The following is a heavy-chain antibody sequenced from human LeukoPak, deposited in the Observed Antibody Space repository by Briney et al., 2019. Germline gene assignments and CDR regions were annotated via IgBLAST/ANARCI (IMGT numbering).Heavy chain of an antibody. D-gene: IGHD2-2*01. Sequence: GGSLRLSCAASGFTFSSYSMNWVRQAPGKGLEWVSAISGSGGSTYYADSVKGRFTISRDNSKNTLYLQMNSLRAEDTAVYYCASRTVVVPAAPKRGGYFDYWGQGTLVTVSS. CDR1: GFTFSSYS. CDR2: ISGSGGST. CDR3: ASRTVVVPAAPKRGGYFDY. V-gene: IGHV3-23*01. J-gene: IGHJ4*02.